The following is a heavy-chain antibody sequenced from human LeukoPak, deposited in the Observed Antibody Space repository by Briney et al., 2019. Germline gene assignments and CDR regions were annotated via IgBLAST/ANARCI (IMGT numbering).Heavy chain of an antibody. Sequence: PGGSLRLSCAASGFTFSSYSMNWVRQAPGKGLEWVSSISSSSSYIYYADSVKGRFTISRDNSKNTLYLQMNSLRAEDTAVYYCARRIPDTAMAYDAFDIWGQGTMVTVSS. CDR1: GFTFSSYS. V-gene: IGHV3-21*01. J-gene: IGHJ3*02. CDR3: ARRIPDTAMAYDAFDI. D-gene: IGHD5-18*01. CDR2: ISSSSSYI.